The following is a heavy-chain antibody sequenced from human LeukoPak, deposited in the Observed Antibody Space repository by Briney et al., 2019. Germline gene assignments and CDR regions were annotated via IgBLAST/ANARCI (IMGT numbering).Heavy chain of an antibody. CDR1: GFTFSSYS. J-gene: IGHJ4*02. V-gene: IGHV3-21*01. CDR2: ISSTSSYI. CDR3: ARDSGSWYVF. Sequence: GGSLRLSCAASGFTFSSYSMNWVRQAPGKGLEWVSSISSTSSYIYYADSVKGRFTISRDNAKNSLYLQMNSLRAEDTAVYYCARDSGSWYVFWGQGTLVTVSS. D-gene: IGHD6-13*01.